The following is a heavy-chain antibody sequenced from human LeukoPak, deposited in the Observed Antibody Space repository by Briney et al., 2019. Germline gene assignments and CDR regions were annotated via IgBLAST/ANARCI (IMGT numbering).Heavy chain of an antibody. CDR1: GFTFSSYG. D-gene: IGHD3-10*01. CDR2: IRYDGSNK. J-gene: IGHJ3*01. V-gene: IGHV3-30*02. CDR3: AKVLWFGELRDAFDV. Sequence: GGSLRLSCAASGFTFSSYGMHWVRQAPGKGLEWVAFIRYDGSNKYYADSVKGRFTISRDNSMNTLYLQMNSLRAEDTAVYYCAKVLWFGELRDAFDVWGQGTMVSVSS.